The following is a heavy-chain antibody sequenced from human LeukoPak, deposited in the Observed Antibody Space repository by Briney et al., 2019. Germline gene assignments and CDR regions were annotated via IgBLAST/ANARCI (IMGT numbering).Heavy chain of an antibody. CDR3: AKGTSSSCYSAPNY. CDR2: ICSNDNNT. CDR1: GFTFSTYA. D-gene: IGHD2-15*01. J-gene: IGHJ4*02. V-gene: IGHV3-23*01. Sequence: GGSLRLSCVVYGFTFSTYAMSWVRQAPGKRLEWVSAICSNDNNTYYANSVKGRFTISRDNSKNTLSLQLNSLRAEDTAVYYCAKGTSSSCYSAPNYWGQGTLVTVSS.